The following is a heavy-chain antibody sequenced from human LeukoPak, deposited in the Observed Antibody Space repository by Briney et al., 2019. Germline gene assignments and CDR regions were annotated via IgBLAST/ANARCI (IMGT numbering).Heavy chain of an antibody. D-gene: IGHD2-2*01. CDR2: IKQDGSEK. CDR1: GFTFSSYW. V-gene: IGHV3-7*01. J-gene: IGHJ6*02. Sequence: GGSLRLSCAASGFTFSSYWMSWLRQAPGKGLEWVANIKQDGSEKYYVDSVKARFTISRDNAKNSLYLQMNSLRAEDTAVYYCARVQCSSTSCYHYYYYGMDVWGQGTTVTVSS. CDR3: ARVQCSSTSCYHYYYYGMDV.